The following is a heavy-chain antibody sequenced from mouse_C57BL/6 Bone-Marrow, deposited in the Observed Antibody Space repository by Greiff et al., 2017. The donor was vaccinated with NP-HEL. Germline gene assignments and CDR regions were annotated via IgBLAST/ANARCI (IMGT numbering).Heavy chain of an antibody. CDR2: IYPRSGNT. V-gene: IGHV1-81*01. D-gene: IGHD1-1*01. CDR3: ARYGVVDY. Sequence: QVQLQQSGAELARPGASVKLSCKASGYTFTSYGISWVKQSTGQGLEWIGEIYPRSGNTYYNEKFKGKATLTADKSSSTAYMELRSLTSEDSAVYFCARYGVVDYWGQGTSGTVSS. J-gene: IGHJ4*01. CDR1: GYTFTSYG.